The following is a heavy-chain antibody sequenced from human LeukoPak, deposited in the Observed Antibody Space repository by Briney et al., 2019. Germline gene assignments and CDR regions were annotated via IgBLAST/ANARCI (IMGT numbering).Heavy chain of an antibody. CDR1: GYTFTSYD. D-gene: IGHD3-3*01. CDR3: AGGSDIVWSGYYQTPIDY. CDR2: MNPNSGNT. J-gene: IGHJ4*02. Sequence: ASVKVSCKASGYTFTSYDINWVRQATGQGLEWMGWMNPNSGNTGYAQKFQGRVTMTRNTSISTAYMELSSLRSVDTAVYYCAGGSDIVWSGYYQTPIDYWGQGTLVTVSS. V-gene: IGHV1-8*01.